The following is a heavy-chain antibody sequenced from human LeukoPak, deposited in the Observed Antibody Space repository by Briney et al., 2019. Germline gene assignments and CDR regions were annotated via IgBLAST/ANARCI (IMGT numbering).Heavy chain of an antibody. V-gene: IGHV3-53*01. CDR2: IYSDGST. J-gene: IGHJ3*02. Sequence: GGSLRLSCAASGFTVSSNYMSWVRQAPGKGLEWVSVIYSDGSTYHADSVKGRFTISRDNSKNTLYLQMNSLRAEDTAVYYCARQELHYYDSMMGCAFDIWGQGTMVTVSS. CDR3: ARQELHYYDSMMGCAFDI. D-gene: IGHD3-22*01. CDR1: GFTVSSNY.